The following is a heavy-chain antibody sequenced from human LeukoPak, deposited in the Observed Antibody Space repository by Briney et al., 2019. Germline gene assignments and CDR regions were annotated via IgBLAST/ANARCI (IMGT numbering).Heavy chain of an antibody. CDR1: GYTFTSYG. CDR3: ARDLDGDYYDSSGYSPYDY. J-gene: IGHJ4*02. V-gene: IGHV1-18*01. D-gene: IGHD3-22*01. CDR2: ISAYNGNT. Sequence: ASVKLSCTSSGYTFTSYGISRVRQRPGPGLGLVGWISAYNGNTNYAQKLQGRVTMTTDTSTSTAYMELRSLRSDDTAVYYCARDLDGDYYDSSGYSPYDYWGQGTLVTVSS.